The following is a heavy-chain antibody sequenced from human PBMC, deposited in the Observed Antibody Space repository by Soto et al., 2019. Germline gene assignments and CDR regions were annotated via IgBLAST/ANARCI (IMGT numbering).Heavy chain of an antibody. Sequence: GASVKVSCKASGYTFTSYYMHWVRQAPGQGIEWMGIIIPSGGSTSYVHNFQGRVTMTRDTSTSTVYMELSSLISEDTAVYYCARDNDDILTGYSLGAFDIWGQGTMVTVSS. CDR3: ARDNDDILTGYSLGAFDI. D-gene: IGHD3-9*01. CDR2: IIPSGGST. V-gene: IGHV1-46*01. J-gene: IGHJ3*02. CDR1: GYTFTSYY.